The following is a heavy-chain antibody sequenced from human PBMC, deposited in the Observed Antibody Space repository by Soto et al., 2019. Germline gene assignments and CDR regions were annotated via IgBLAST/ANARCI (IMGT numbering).Heavy chain of an antibody. V-gene: IGHV4-4*01. Sequence: PSETLSLTCAITGNYDFLSWVRQPPGKGLEWIGQISSAGGANYSPSLESRVTMSIDRSKNQIFLSLSSVTAADTAVYWCARHVAYSLGYWGQGTQVTVS. CDR2: ISSAGGA. CDR3: ARHVAYSLGY. J-gene: IGHJ4*02. D-gene: IGHD3-16*01. CDR1: GNYDF.